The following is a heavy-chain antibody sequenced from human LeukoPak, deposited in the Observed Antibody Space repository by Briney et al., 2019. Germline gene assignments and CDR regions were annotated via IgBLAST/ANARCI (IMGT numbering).Heavy chain of an antibody. Sequence: GGSLRLSCAASGFTVSSKYMSWVRQAPGKGLEWVSIIYSGGSTYYADSVKGRFTISRDNSKNTVYLQMNSLRAEDTAVYHCASHTVNYYDGMDVWGQGTTVTVSS. D-gene: IGHD4-17*01. CDR3: ASHTVNYYDGMDV. J-gene: IGHJ6*02. CDR1: GFTVSSKY. CDR2: IYSGGST. V-gene: IGHV3-66*04.